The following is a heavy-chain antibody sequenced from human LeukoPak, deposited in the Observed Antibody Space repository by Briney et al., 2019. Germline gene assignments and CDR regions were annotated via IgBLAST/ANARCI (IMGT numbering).Heavy chain of an antibody. D-gene: IGHD2-8*01. V-gene: IGHV3-21*06. CDR2: ISASSNYI. Sequence: PGGSLRLSCAASGFTLSNTNMDWVRQAPGKGLKWVSFISASSNYIYYADSVKGRFTISRDNAQNSLYLQMNSLRAEDTAVYFCARVVNGYVEYWGQGTLVTVSS. CDR1: GFTLSNTN. CDR3: ARVVNGYVEY. J-gene: IGHJ4*02.